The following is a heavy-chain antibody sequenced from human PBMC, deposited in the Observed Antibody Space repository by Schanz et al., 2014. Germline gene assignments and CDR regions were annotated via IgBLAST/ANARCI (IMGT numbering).Heavy chain of an antibody. Sequence: QVQLVESGGGVVQPGRSLRLSCVASGFTFSSYDVFWVRQAPGKGLEWVAILWHDGSKKYYADSVKGRFTISRDSAENSLYLQMNSLRAEDTAVYFCAKSLESCPGGRCSRGYFDYWGQGTLVTVSS. D-gene: IGHD2-8*02. J-gene: IGHJ4*02. CDR1: GFTFSSYD. CDR3: AKSLESCPGGRCSRGYFDY. V-gene: IGHV3-33*03. CDR2: LWHDGSKK.